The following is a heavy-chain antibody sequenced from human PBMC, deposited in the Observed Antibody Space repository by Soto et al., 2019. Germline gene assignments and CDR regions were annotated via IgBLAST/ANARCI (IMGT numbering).Heavy chain of an antibody. CDR2: VSDSGATK. J-gene: IGHJ6*02. CDR3: ARCSHNSCYSYAVDV. CDR1: GXTFSNCW. Sequence: GSLRLSGAASGXTFSNCWMNWVRQTPGKGLEWVSYVSDSGATKHYADSVNGRFTISRDNGKYSLYLQMNSMRDEDTAVYFGARCSHNSCYSYAVDVWGQGATVTVSS. D-gene: IGHD2-15*01. V-gene: IGHV3-48*02.